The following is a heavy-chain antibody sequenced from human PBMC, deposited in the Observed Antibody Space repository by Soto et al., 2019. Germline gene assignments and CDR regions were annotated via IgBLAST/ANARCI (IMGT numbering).Heavy chain of an antibody. D-gene: IGHD6-13*01. CDR1: GYTFTSYA. J-gene: IGHJ4*02. CDR3: AIASSWFVTDY. V-gene: IGHV1-3*01. CDR2: INAGNGNT. Sequence: QVQLVQSGAEVKKPGASVKVSCKASGYTFTSYAMHWVRQAPGQRLEWMGWINAGNGNTKYSQKFQGRVTITRDTSASTAYMDLSSLRSEDTAVYYCAIASSWFVTDYWGQGTLVTVSS.